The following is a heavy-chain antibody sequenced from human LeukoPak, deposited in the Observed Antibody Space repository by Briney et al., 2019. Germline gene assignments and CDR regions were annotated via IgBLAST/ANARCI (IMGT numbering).Heavy chain of an antibody. V-gene: IGHV4-30-4*01. D-gene: IGHD3-10*01. J-gene: IGHJ4*02. CDR1: GGSISSGDYY. Sequence: SSETLSLTCTVSGGSISSGDYYWSWIRQPPGKGLEWIGYIYYSGSTYYNPSLKSRVTISVDTSKNQFSLKLSSVTAADTAVYYCARVSSPDYFDYWGQGALVTVSS. CDR3: ARVSSPDYFDY. CDR2: IYYSGST.